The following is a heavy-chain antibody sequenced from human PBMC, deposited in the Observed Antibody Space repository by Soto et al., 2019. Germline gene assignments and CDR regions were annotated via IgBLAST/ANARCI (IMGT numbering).Heavy chain of an antibody. CDR1: GFTFDDYA. Sequence: DVQLVESGGGLVQPGRSLRLSCAASGFTFDDYAMHWVRQAPGKGLEWVSRISWNSGSIGYADSVKGRFTISRDNAKNSLYLQMNSLRAEDTALYYCAKAVGSYGNFDYWGQGTLLTVSS. J-gene: IGHJ4*02. V-gene: IGHV3-9*01. D-gene: IGHD5-18*01. CDR3: AKAVGSYGNFDY. CDR2: ISWNSGSI.